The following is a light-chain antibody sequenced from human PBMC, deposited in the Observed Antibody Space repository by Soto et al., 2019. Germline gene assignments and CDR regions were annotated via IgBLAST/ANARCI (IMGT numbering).Light chain of an antibody. V-gene: IGKV3-20*01. CDR2: GAS. J-gene: IGKJ2*03. CDR1: QSVSSSN. CDR3: QQEGSPPLS. Sequence: EIVLTQSPGTLSLSPGEGATLSCRASQSVSSSNLAWYQHKPGQAPRLVMYGASSRATGIPGRFSGSGSGKNLHPPNNQLEAEEFAIKFLQQEGSPPLSFGQGTKLEIK.